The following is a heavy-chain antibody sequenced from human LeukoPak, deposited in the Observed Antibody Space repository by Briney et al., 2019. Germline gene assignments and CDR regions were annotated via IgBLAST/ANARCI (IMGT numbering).Heavy chain of an antibody. D-gene: IGHD2-21*02. J-gene: IGHJ3*02. CDR2: IKQDGSEK. Sequence: GGSLRLSCAASGFTFSSYWMGWVRQAPGKGLEWVANIKQDGSEKYYVDSVKGRFTISRDNAKNSLYLQMNSLRAEDTAVYYCARKRTAKAFDIWGQGTMVTVSS. CDR1: GFTFSSYW. CDR3: ARKRTAKAFDI. V-gene: IGHV3-7*01.